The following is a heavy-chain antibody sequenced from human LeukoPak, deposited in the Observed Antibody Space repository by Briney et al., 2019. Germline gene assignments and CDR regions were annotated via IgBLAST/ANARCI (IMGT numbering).Heavy chain of an antibody. CDR1: GFNVSSNY. D-gene: IGHD3-10*01. CDR3: AKEGLGGITMVRGVSD. J-gene: IGHJ4*02. Sequence: GGSLRLSCAASGFNVSSNYMSWVRQAPGKGLEWVSVIFTSGSTFYADSVKGRFTISRDISKNTLYLQMNSLRAEDTAVYYCAKEGLGGITMVRGVSDWGQGTLVTVSS. V-gene: IGHV3-53*01. CDR2: IFTSGST.